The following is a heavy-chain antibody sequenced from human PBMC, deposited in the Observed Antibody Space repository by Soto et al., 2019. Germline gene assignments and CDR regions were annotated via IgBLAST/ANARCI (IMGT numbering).Heavy chain of an antibody. CDR1: GFSFINNG. CDR2: ISYDGNKK. V-gene: IGHV3-30*18. Sequence: GGSLRLYGAASGFSFINNGMHWVRQGPGKGLEWVAIISYDGNKKYDADFVKGRFTISRDNSKNTLYLQMNSLRVEDTAVYYCAKDRVESGLGEIDYWGQGTLVTVSS. CDR3: AKDRVESGLGEIDY. D-gene: IGHD3-16*01. J-gene: IGHJ4*02.